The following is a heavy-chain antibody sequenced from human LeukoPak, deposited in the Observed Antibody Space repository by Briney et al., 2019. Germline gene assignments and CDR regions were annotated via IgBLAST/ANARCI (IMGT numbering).Heavy chain of an antibody. CDR3: ARLGFRERTYYDFWSGYRKNTENYYYYMDV. CDR2: INHSGST. D-gene: IGHD3-3*01. CDR1: GGSFSGYY. V-gene: IGHV4-34*01. Sequence: SETLSLTCAVYGGSFSGYYWSWIRQPPGKGLGWIGEINHSGSTNYNPSLKSRVTISVDTSKNQFSLKLSSVTAADTAVYYCARLGFRERTYYDFWSGYRKNTENYYYYMDVWGKGTTVTVSS. J-gene: IGHJ6*03.